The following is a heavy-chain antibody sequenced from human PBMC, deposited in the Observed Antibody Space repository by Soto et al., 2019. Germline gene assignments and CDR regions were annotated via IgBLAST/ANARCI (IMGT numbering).Heavy chain of an antibody. D-gene: IGHD2-15*01. CDR1: GFTFSSYA. Sequence: GGSLRLSCAASGFTFSSYAMSWVRQAPGKGLEWVSAISGSGGSTYYADSVKGRFTISRDNSKNTLYLQMNSLRAEDTAVYYCAKGYCSGGSCYLYYYYMDVWGKGTTVTVSS. CDR2: ISGSGGST. J-gene: IGHJ6*03. V-gene: IGHV3-23*01. CDR3: AKGYCSGGSCYLYYYYMDV.